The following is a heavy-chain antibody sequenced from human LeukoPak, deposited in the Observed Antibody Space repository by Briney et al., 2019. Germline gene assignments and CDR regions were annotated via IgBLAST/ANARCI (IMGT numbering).Heavy chain of an antibody. CDR2: ISYDGSNK. CDR1: GFTFSSYA. D-gene: IGHD5-18*01. Sequence: GRSLRLSCAASGFTFSSYAMHWVRQAPGKGLELVAVISYDGSNKYYADSVKGRFTISRDNSKNTLYLQMNSLRVEDTAVYYCARAAPGERGYSYDSDYWGQGTLVTVSS. V-gene: IGHV3-30*04. J-gene: IGHJ4*02. CDR3: ARAAPGERGYSYDSDY.